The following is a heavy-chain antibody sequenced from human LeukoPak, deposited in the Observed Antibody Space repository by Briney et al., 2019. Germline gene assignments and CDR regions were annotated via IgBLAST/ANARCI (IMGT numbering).Heavy chain of an antibody. CDR2: ITSSRSTI. V-gene: IGHV3-48*01. J-gene: IGHJ1*01. Sequence: GGTLRLSCAASGFTFRSYSMNGVRHAPGQGLECVSYITSSRSTIFYADSAKGRFTISRDNAENSLYRQWHSRRAELSALYYCASSGVDDSFGPGGYWGQGTLVPVSS. CDR1: GFTFRSYS. CDR3: ASSGVDDSFGPGGY. D-gene: IGHD5/OR15-5a*01.